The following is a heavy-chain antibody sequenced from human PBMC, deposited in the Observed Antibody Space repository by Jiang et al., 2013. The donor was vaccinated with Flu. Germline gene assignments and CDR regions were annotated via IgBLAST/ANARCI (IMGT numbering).Heavy chain of an antibody. CDR2: IDTAGDT. V-gene: IGHV3-13*01. Sequence: VQLVESGGGLVQPGGSLRLSCAASGFPFSTYDMHWVRQSTGRGLEWVAAIDTAGDTHYPDSVKGRFTISRENAKNSLYLQMNSLRVEDSAVYYCARGGTVRYFVERNFDSWGQGTLVIVSS. J-gene: IGHJ4*02. CDR1: GFPFSTYD. CDR3: ARGGTVRYFVERNFDS. D-gene: IGHD3-9*01.